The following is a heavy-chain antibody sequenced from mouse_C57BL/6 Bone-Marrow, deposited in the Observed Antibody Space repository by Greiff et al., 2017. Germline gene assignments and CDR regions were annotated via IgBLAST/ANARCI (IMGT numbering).Heavy chain of an antibody. CDR2: IRSKSNNYAT. CDR3: VRQRGLRPYFDY. CDR1: GFSFNTYA. Sequence: VQLKESGGGLVQPKGSLKLSCAASGFSFNTYAMNWVRQAPGKGLEWVARIRSKSNNYATYYADSVKDRFTISRDDSESMLYLQMNNLKTEDTAMYYCVRQRGLRPYFDYWGQGTTLTVSS. J-gene: IGHJ2*01. D-gene: IGHD2-4*01. V-gene: IGHV10-1*01.